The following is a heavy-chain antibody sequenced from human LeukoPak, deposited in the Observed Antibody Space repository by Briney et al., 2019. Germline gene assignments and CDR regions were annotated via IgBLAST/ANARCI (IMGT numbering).Heavy chain of an antibody. J-gene: IGHJ4*02. CDR1: GFTFSSYA. V-gene: IGHV3-23*01. D-gene: IGHD2-21*02. CDR2: ISGSGGST. Sequence: SGGSLRLSCAASGFTFSSYAMSWVRQAPGKGLEWVSAISGSGGSTYYADSVKGRFTISRDNSKNTLYLQMNSLRAEDTAVYYCAKRCGGDCYSYFDYWGQGTLVTVSS. CDR3: AKRCGGDCYSYFDY.